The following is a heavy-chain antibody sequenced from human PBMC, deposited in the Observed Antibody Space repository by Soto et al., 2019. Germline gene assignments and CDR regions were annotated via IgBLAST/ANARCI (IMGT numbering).Heavy chain of an antibody. D-gene: IGHD6-19*01. CDR3: ARAIAVAGRDYGMDV. V-gene: IGHV4-39*01. J-gene: IGHJ6*02. Sequence: SETLSLTCTVSGGPSSSSSYYWGWIRQPPGKGLEWIGSIYYSGSTYYNPSLKSRVTISVDTSKNQFSLKLSSVTAADTAVYYCARAIAVAGRDYGMDVWGQGTTVTVSS. CDR2: IYYSGST. CDR1: GGPSSSSSYY.